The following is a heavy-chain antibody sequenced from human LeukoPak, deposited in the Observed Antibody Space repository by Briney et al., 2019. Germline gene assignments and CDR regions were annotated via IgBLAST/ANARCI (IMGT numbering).Heavy chain of an antibody. CDR2: IYSGGST. Sequence: GGSLRLSCAASGFTVSSNYMGSGRQAPGKGLEWVSVIYSGGSTYYADSVKGRFTISRDNSKNTLYLQMNSLRAEDTAVYYCARETRGIVDYWGQGTLVTVSS. J-gene: IGHJ4*02. D-gene: IGHD3-22*01. CDR3: ARETRGIVDY. V-gene: IGHV3-53*01. CDR1: GFTVSSNY.